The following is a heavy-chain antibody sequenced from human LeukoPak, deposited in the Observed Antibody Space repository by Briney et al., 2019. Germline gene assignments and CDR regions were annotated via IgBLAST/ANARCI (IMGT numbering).Heavy chain of an antibody. J-gene: IGHJ4*02. V-gene: IGHV3-21*01. CDR2: ISSSTSYI. Sequence: GGSLRLSCAASGFTFSSYSMNWVRQAPGKGLEWVSSISSSTSYIYYADSVKGRFTISRDNAKNSVYLQMDSLRAEGTAVYYCARPQYYYDSSGPGVDYWGQGTLVTVSS. CDR1: GFTFSSYS. D-gene: IGHD3-22*01. CDR3: ARPQYYYDSSGPGVDY.